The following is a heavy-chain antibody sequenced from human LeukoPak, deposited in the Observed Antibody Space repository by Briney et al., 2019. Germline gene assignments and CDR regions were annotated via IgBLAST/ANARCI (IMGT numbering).Heavy chain of an antibody. D-gene: IGHD3-3*01. CDR1: GFTFSSYA. V-gene: IGHV3-23*01. CDR2: ITSSGDST. CDR3: AKMPRFWSGHYYFDY. Sequence: PGGSLRLSCAAPGFTFSSYAMSWVRQAPGKGLEWVSDITSSGDSTYYADSVKGRFTISRDNPKNTLYLQMNSLRAEDTAVYYCAKMPRFWSGHYYFDYWGQGTLVTVSS. J-gene: IGHJ4*02.